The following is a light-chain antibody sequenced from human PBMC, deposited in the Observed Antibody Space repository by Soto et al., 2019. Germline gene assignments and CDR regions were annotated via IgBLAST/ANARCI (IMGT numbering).Light chain of an antibody. CDR2: GNS. CDR1: SSNIGAGYD. V-gene: IGLV1-40*01. J-gene: IGLJ2*01. CDR3: QSYDSSLSGSV. Sequence: QAVVTQRPSVSGAPGQRVTISCTGSSSNIGAGYDVHWYQQLPGTAPKLLIYGNSNRPSGVPDRFSGSKSGTSAPLAITGLQAEDEADYYCQSYDSSLSGSVFGGGTKLTVL.